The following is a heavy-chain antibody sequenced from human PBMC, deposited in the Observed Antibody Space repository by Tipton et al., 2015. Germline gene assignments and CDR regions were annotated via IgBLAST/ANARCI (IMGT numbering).Heavy chain of an antibody. Sequence: TLSLTCTASGGSISTGGYYWTWIRQHPGKGLEWIGYISDVGSTDYNPALESRVIISVDNSKNEFSLKLSSVTAADTAVYFCARGVRRWDLPFFDSWGQGTLVTVSS. D-gene: IGHD1-26*01. CDR1: GGSISTGGYY. CDR2: ISDVGST. V-gene: IGHV4-31*03. CDR3: ARGVRRWDLPFFDS. J-gene: IGHJ4*02.